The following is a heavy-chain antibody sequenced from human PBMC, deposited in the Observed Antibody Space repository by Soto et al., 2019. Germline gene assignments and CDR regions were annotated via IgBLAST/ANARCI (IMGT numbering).Heavy chain of an antibody. D-gene: IGHD3-22*01. CDR2: FGFSGGHT. Sequence: GGSLRLSCAASGFTFSSYAMNWVRQAPGKGLEWVSVFGFSGGHTYYADSVKGRFTISRDNSKNTLYLQMSSLRAEDTAVYYCAKGYYAGSGYRYALDYWGQGTLVTVSS. V-gene: IGHV3-23*01. CDR1: GFTFSSYA. CDR3: AKGYYAGSGYRYALDY. J-gene: IGHJ4*02.